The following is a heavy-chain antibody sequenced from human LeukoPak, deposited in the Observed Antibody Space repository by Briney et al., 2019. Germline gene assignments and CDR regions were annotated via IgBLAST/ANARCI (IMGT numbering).Heavy chain of an antibody. CDR3: ATSFNGYCSSTSCFDAFDI. CDR1: GFTFSSYN. D-gene: IGHD2-2*03. Sequence: GGSLRLSCVVSGFTFSSYNMSWVRQAPGKGLEWVANIKQDGSEKYYVDSAKGRFTISRDNAKNSLYLQMNSLRAEDTAVYYCATSFNGYCSSTSCFDAFDIWGQGTMVTVSS. J-gene: IGHJ3*02. CDR2: IKQDGSEK. V-gene: IGHV3-7*01.